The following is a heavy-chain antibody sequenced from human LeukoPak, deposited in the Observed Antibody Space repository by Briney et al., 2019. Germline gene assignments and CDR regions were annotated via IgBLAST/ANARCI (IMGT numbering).Heavy chain of an antibody. V-gene: IGHV5-51*01. D-gene: IGHD2-15*01. J-gene: IGHJ4*02. CDR1: GYSFTSYW. CDR2: IYPGDSDT. Sequence: GESLKISCKGSGYSFTSYWIGWVRQMPGKGLEWMGIIYPGDSDTRYSPSFQGQVTISADKSISTAYLQWSSLKASDTAMYYCARQGGGGGYCSGGSCYDPFDYWGQGTLVTVSS. CDR3: ARQGGGGGYCSGGSCYDPFDY.